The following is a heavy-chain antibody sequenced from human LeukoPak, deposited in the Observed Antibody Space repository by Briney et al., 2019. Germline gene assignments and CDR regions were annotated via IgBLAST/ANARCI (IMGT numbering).Heavy chain of an antibody. CDR1: GYTFTGYY. J-gene: IGHJ4*02. CDR2: INPNSGGT. D-gene: IGHD2-15*01. CDR3: ARYTIGYCSGGSCYRVLDY. V-gene: IGHV1-2*06. Sequence: RASVKVSCKASGYTFTGYYMHWVRQAPGQGLEWMGRINPNSGGTNYAQKFQGRVTMTRDTSISTAYMELSRLRSDDTAVYYCARYTIGYCSGGSCYRVLDYWGQGTLVTVSS.